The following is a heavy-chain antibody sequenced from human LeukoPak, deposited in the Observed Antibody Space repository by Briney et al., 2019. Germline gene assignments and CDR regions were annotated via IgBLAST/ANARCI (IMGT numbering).Heavy chain of an antibody. J-gene: IGHJ4*02. CDR1: GFTFSSYA. Sequence: PGGSLRLSCAASGFTFSSYAMSWVRQAPGKGLEWVSAISGGGGSTYYADSVKGRFTISRDNSKNTLYLQMNSLRAEDTAVYYCAKGEWSITGKQGFDYWGQGTLVTVSS. V-gene: IGHV3-23*01. CDR2: ISGGGGST. CDR3: AKGEWSITGKQGFDY. D-gene: IGHD1-20*01.